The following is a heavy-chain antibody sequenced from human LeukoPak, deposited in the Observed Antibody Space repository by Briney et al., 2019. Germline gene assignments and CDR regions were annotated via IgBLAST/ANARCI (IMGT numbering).Heavy chain of an antibody. Sequence: PSETLSLTCTVSGGSVSNYYWSWIRQSPGKGLEWIGSIYYSGSTYYDPSLKSRVTISVDTSKNQFSLKLSSVTAADTAVYYCATSAAAGKDDAFDIWGQGTMVTVSS. V-gene: IGHV4-59*02. D-gene: IGHD6-13*01. J-gene: IGHJ3*02. CDR2: IYYSGST. CDR3: ATSAAAGKDDAFDI. CDR1: GGSVSNYY.